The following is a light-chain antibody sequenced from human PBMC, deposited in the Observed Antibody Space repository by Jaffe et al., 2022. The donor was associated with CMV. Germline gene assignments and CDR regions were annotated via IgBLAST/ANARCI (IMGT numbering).Light chain of an antibody. CDR1: SSNIGRNT. CDR2: RNN. V-gene: IGLV1-44*01. CDR3: AAWDDSLHGPV. J-gene: IGLJ2*01. Sequence: QSVLTQSPSASGTPGQRVTISCSEGSSNIGRNTVSWYQHLPGTAPKLLIYRNNQRPSGVPDRFSGSKSGTSASLAISGLQSEDEADYYCAAWDDSLHGPVFGGGTKLTVL.